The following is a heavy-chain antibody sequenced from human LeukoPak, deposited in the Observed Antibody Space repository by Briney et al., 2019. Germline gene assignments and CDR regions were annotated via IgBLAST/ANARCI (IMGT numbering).Heavy chain of an antibody. V-gene: IGHV3-73*01. CDR1: GFTFSSYA. D-gene: IGHD3-22*01. CDR2: IRSKANSYAT. J-gene: IGHJ4*02. Sequence: GGSLRLSCAASGFTFSSYAMSWVRQAPGKGLEWVGRIRSKANSYATAYAASVKGRFTISRDDSKNTAYLQMNSLKTEDTAVYYCTGTDVRTYYYDTADYWGQGTLVTVSS. CDR3: TGTDVRTYYYDTADY.